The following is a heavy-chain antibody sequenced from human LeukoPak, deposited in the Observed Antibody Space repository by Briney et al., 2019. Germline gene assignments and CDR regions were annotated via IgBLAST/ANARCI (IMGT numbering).Heavy chain of an antibody. CDR1: GFTFSSYA. Sequence: GSLRLFCAASGFTFSSYAMHWVRQAPGKGLEWVAVISYDGSNKYYADSVKGRFTISRDNSKNTLYLQMNSLRAEDTAVYYCAREGTRYSSDYGMDVWGQGTTVTVSS. V-gene: IGHV3-30-3*01. CDR2: ISYDGSNK. CDR3: AREGTRYSSDYGMDV. D-gene: IGHD6-19*01. J-gene: IGHJ6*02.